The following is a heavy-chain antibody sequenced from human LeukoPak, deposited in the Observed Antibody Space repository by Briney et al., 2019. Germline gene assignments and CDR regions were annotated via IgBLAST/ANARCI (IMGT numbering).Heavy chain of an antibody. J-gene: IGHJ4*02. CDR1: GFTLSSYS. V-gene: IGHV3-21*01. CDR3: ARVGYSYGLDY. D-gene: IGHD5-18*01. CDR2: ISSSSSYI. Sequence: PGGSLRLSCAASGFTLSSYSMNWVRQAPGKGLEWVSSISSSSSYIYYAGSVKGRFTISRDNAKNSLYLQMNSLRAEDTAVYYCARVGYSYGLDYWGQGTLVTVSS.